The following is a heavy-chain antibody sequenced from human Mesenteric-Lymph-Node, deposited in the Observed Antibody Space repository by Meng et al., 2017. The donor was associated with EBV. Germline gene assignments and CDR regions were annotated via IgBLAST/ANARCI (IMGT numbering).Heavy chain of an antibody. J-gene: IGHJ4*02. CDR1: GYTFINYD. CDR2: MNPNSGNT. V-gene: IGHV1-8*01. CDR3: VRAFYGGNSDF. Sequence: QGQLVPSGAQVKEPGAYVKVSCKASGYTFINYDINWVRQAPGRGLEWMGWMNPNSGNTAYAQKFQGRVSMTRSTSITTAYMELTGLRSDDTAVYYCVRAFYGGNSDFWGQGTLVTVSS. D-gene: IGHD4-23*01.